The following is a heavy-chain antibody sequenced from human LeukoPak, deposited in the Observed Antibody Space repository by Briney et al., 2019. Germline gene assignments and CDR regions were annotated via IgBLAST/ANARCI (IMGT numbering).Heavy chain of an antibody. D-gene: IGHD6-13*01. J-gene: IGHJ4*02. CDR2: IYYSGTT. CDR1: GGSISSYY. Sequence: SETLSLTCTVSGGSISSYYWSWIRQPPGKGLEWIGYIYYSGTTNYNPSLQSRVTISVDTSKNQSSLKLSSVTAADTAVYYCARGVYIAAAQYGYWGQGTLVTVSS. CDR3: ARGVYIAAAQYGY. V-gene: IGHV4-59*01.